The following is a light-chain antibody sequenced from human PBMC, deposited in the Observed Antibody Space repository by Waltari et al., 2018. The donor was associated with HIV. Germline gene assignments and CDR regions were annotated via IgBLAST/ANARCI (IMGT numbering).Light chain of an antibody. CDR1: NSTSRNTS. J-gene: IGLJ3*02. CDR2: THN. Sequence: QSMLTQPPSAAAPPGPAVTISCSGTNSTSRNTSVYWYQPLPVPAPKFVTYTHNYRPSGVPDRFSGSKSGTSASLAISGIRSEDEADYYCATWDDNLSGWVFGGGTKLTVL. CDR3: ATWDDNLSGWV. V-gene: IGLV1-47*01.